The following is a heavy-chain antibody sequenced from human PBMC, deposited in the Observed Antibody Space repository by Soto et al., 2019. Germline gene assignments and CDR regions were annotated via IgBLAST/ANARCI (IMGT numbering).Heavy chain of an antibody. CDR3: AHRPRGYSYHFDY. CDR2: IYWDDDE. Sequence: QITLKESGPTLVKPTQTRTLTCTFSGFSLTTRGLGVGWIRQPPGKALEWLALIYWDDDEGYSPTLKSRLTITKDTYKNQVVLTMINMDPVDTATYYCAHRPRGYSYHFDYWGQGTLVTVSS. J-gene: IGHJ4*02. D-gene: IGHD5-18*01. CDR1: GFSLTTRGLG. V-gene: IGHV2-5*02.